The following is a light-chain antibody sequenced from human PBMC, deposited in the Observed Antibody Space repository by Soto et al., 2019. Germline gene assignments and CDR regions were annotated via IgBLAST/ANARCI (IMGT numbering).Light chain of an antibody. CDR3: AAWDDGMRAWV. CDR2: ADS. Sequence: QSVLTQSPSASATPGQRVTISCSGSYSNIGGNSVNWYQQLPRSAPKLIIYADSQRPSGVPDRFSGSKSGTSASLAISGLQSEDEADYYCAAWDDGMRAWVFGGGTKLTVL. J-gene: IGLJ3*02. CDR1: YSNIGGNS. V-gene: IGLV1-44*01.